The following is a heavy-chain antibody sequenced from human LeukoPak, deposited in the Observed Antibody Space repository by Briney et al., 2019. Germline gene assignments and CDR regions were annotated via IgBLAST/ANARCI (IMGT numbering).Heavy chain of an antibody. J-gene: IGHJ4*02. Sequence: ASVKVSCKASGYTFTSYGISWVRQAPGQGLEWMGWISAYNGNTNYAQKLQGRVTMTTDTSTSTAYTELRSLRSDDTAVYYCARGIYYYDSNGVFDYWGQGTLVTVSS. CDR1: GYTFTSYG. V-gene: IGHV1-18*01. CDR3: ARGIYYYDSNGVFDY. CDR2: ISAYNGNT. D-gene: IGHD3-22*01.